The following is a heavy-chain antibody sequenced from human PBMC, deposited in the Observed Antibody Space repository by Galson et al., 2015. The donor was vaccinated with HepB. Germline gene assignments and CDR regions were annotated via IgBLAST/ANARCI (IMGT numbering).Heavy chain of an antibody. CDR1: GFSFTSHS. D-gene: IGHD1-7*01. CDR3: TSGNFDGPFDY. Sequence: SLRLSCAVSGFSFTSHSMNWVRQAPGKGLEWVSYISSGGTTKYAASLKGRFSISRDDSKSIAYLQMNSLKTEDTAVYFCTSGNFDGPFDYWGQGTRVTVSS. J-gene: IGHJ4*02. V-gene: IGHV3-49*04. CDR2: ISSGGTT.